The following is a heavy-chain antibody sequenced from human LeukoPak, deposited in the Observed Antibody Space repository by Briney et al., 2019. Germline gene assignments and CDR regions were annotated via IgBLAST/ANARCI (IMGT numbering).Heavy chain of an antibody. V-gene: IGHV4-34*01. D-gene: IGHD6-19*01. CDR2: INHSGST. CDR1: GGSFSGYY. Sequence: PSETLSLTCAVYGGSFSGYYWSWIRQPPGKGLEWIGEINHSGSTNYNPSLKSRVTISVDTSKNQFSLKLSSVTAADTAVYYCARFSGWYLSFHPARSNYFDYWGQGTLVTVSS. J-gene: IGHJ4*02. CDR3: ARFSGWYLSFHPARSNYFDY.